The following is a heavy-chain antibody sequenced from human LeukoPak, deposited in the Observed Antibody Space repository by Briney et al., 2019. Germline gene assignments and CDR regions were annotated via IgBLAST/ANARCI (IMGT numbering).Heavy chain of an antibody. V-gene: IGHV1-18*01. Sequence: ASVKVSCKASGYTFTSYGISWVRQAPRQGLEWMGWISAYNGNTNYAQKLQGRVTMTTDTSTSTAYMELRSLRSDDTAVYYCARQGPGYSSSRWLGFDPWGQGTLVTVSS. D-gene: IGHD6-13*01. CDR1: GYTFTSYG. CDR2: ISAYNGNT. J-gene: IGHJ5*02. CDR3: ARQGPGYSSSRWLGFDP.